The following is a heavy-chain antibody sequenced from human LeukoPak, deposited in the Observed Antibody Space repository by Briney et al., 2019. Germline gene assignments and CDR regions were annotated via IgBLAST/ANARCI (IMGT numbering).Heavy chain of an antibody. CDR1: GFTFSSYS. CDR3: ARDQIAAAGTPFDY. V-gene: IGHV3-21*01. D-gene: IGHD6-13*01. Sequence: GGSLRLSCAASGFTFSSYSMNWVRQAPGKGLEWVSSISSSSSYIYYADSVKGRFTTSRDNVKNSLYLQMNSLRAEDTAVYYCARDQIAAAGTPFDYWGQGTLVTVSS. J-gene: IGHJ4*02. CDR2: ISSSSSYI.